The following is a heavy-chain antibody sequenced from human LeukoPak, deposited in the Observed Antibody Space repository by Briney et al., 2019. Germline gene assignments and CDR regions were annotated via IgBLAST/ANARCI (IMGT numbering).Heavy chain of an antibody. CDR1: GGSFSGYY. Sequence: KPSETLSLTCAVYGGSFSGYYWSWIRQPPGKGLEWIGEINHSGSTNYNPSLKSRVTISVDTSKNQFSLKLSSVTAADTAVYYCASSPIVVVPAAVSLFDYWAREPWSPSPQ. D-gene: IGHD2-2*01. CDR2: INHSGST. CDR3: ASSPIVVVPAAVSLFDY. J-gene: IGHJ4*02. V-gene: IGHV4-34*01.